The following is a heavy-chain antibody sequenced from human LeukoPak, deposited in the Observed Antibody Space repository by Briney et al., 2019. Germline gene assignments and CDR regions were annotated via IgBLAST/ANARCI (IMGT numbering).Heavy chain of an antibody. V-gene: IGHV1-69*05. CDR1: GYTFTSYG. J-gene: IGHJ4*02. Sequence: GASVKVSCKASGYTFTSYGISWVRQAPGQGLEWMGGIIPIFGTANYAQKFQGRVTITTDESTSTAYMELSSLRSEDTAVYYCARDPSGYYDILTGPQGSWGQGTLVTVSS. CDR2: IIPIFGTA. CDR3: ARDPSGYYDILTGPQGS. D-gene: IGHD3-9*01.